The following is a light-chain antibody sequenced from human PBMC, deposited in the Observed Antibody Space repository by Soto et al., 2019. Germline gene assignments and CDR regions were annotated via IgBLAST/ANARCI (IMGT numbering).Light chain of an antibody. V-gene: IGLV2-14*01. CDR1: SSDVGGYNY. J-gene: IGLJ1*01. CDR2: EVS. Sequence: QSALTQPASVSGSPGQSITISSTGTSSDVGGYNYVSWYQQHPGKAPKLMIYEVSNRPSGVSNRFSGSKSGNTASLTISGLQAEDEADYYCSSYTSSSTYVFGTGTKLTVL. CDR3: SSYTSSSTYV.